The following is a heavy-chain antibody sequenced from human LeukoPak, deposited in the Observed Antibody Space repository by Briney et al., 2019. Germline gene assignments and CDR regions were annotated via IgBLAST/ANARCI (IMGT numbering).Heavy chain of an antibody. D-gene: IGHD6-13*01. J-gene: IGHJ4*02. CDR1: GFTFTRYA. CDR2: INNNECNK. CDR3: AKDERSSSPY. V-gene: IGHV3-23*01. Sequence: GGSLRLSCAPSGFTFTRYAVSWVRHPPGEGRGWVAGINNNECNKYYTDPVQGQFTIYKDNYKNKLFLLMDSQRAEDTAKYCCAKDERSSSPYWGQGTLVTVSS.